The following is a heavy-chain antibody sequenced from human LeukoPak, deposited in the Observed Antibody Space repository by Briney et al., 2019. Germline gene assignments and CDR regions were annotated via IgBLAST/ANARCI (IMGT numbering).Heavy chain of an antibody. Sequence: SVQVSCKTSGGTFSTSAITWVRQAPGQGLEWMGRIIPVLNITTYAQGFQGRVTITADTSTSTVYMELSSLRSEETAVYYCARDQGLTAPPPYGLDVWGQGTTVIVSS. D-gene: IGHD5-18*01. CDR1: GGTFSTSA. V-gene: IGHV1-69*04. J-gene: IGHJ6*02. CDR2: IIPVLNIT. CDR3: ARDQGLTAPPPYGLDV.